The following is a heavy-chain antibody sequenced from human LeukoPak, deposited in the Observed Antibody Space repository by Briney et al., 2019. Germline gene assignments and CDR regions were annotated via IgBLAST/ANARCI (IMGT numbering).Heavy chain of an antibody. CDR3: ATSPVGSNIVVVPAAIGSY. CDR1: GYTLTELS. D-gene: IGHD2-2*02. V-gene: IGHV1-24*01. J-gene: IGHJ4*02. Sequence: ASVKVSCKVSGYTLTELSTHWVRQAPGKGLEWMGGFDPEDGETIYAQKFQGRVTMTEDTSTDTAYMELSSLRSEDTAVYYCATSPVGSNIVVVPAAIGSYWGQGTLVTVSS. CDR2: FDPEDGET.